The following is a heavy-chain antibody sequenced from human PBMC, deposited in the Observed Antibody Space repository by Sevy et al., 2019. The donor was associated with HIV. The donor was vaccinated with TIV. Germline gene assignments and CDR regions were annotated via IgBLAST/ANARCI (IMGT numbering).Heavy chain of an antibody. CDR1: GGSISSSSYY. J-gene: IGHJ4*02. V-gene: IGHV4-39*01. CDR2: IYYSGST. CDR3: ASTVMTTVTTAFDY. D-gene: IGHD4-17*01. Sequence: SETLSLTCTVSGGSISSSSYYWGWIRQPPGKGLEWIGSIYYSGSTYYYPSLKSRVTISVDTSKNQFSLKLSSVTAADTAVYYCASTVMTTVTTAFDYWGQGTLVTVSS.